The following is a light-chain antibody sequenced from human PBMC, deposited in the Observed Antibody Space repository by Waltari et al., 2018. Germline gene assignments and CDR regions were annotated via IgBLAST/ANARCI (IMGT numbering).Light chain of an antibody. V-gene: IGLV4-69*01. Sequence: QLVLTQSPSASASLGASVKLTCTLSSGHSSNVIAWLQQQPEKGPRYLMRVNSDGSHSRGDEIPARFSGSSSGAARYLPISRLQSEDEADYYCQTGGHGTWVFGGGTKLTVL. CDR2: VNSDGSH. J-gene: IGLJ3*02. CDR1: SGHSSNV. CDR3: QTGGHGTWV.